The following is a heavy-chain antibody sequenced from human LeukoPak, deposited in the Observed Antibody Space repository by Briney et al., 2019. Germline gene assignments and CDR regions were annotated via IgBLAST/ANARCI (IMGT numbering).Heavy chain of an antibody. CDR3: ARVLGDFGPYYYYYYGMDV. J-gene: IGHJ6*02. CDR1: GFTFSSYG. V-gene: IGHV3-30*02. D-gene: IGHD2-21*02. CDR2: IRYDGSNK. Sequence: GGSLRLSCAASGFTFSSYGMHWVRQAPGKGLEWVAFIRYDGSNKYYADSVKGRFTISRDNSKNTLYLQMNSLRAEDTAVYYCARVLGDFGPYYYYYYGMDVWGQGTAVTVSS.